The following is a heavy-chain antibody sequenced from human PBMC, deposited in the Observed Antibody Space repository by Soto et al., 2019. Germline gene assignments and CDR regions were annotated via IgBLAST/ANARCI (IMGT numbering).Heavy chain of an antibody. CDR1: GFTFSSYG. D-gene: IGHD1-26*01. J-gene: IGHJ4*02. CDR3: AKSLSVGATTTFDY. CDR2: ISGSGYST. Sequence: GGSLRLSCAASGFTFSSYGMSWVRQAPGKGLEWVSAISGSGYSTYYADSVKGRFTISRDNSKNTLYLQMNSLRAEDTAVYYCAKSLSVGATTTFDYWGQGTLVTVSS. V-gene: IGHV3-23*01.